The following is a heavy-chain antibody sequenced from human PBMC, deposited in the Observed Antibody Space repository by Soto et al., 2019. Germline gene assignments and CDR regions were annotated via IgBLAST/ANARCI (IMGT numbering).Heavy chain of an antibody. CDR3: ARVLGFGELFAFAI. Sequence: QVQLVQSGAEVKKPGSSVKVSCKASGGTFSSYAISWVRQAPGQGLEWMGGIIPIFGTANYAQKFQGRVTITADESTSTDYMELSSLRSEDTAVYYCARVLGFGELFAFAIGGQGTMVTVSS. CDR1: GGTFSSYA. CDR2: IIPIFGTA. J-gene: IGHJ3*02. V-gene: IGHV1-69*01. D-gene: IGHD3-10*01.